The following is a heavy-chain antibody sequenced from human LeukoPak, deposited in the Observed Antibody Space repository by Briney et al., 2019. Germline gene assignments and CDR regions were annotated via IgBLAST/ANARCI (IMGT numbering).Heavy chain of an antibody. V-gene: IGHV4-30-4*01. D-gene: IGHD3-10*01. CDR3: ARDLYGSGPIYYYGMDV. CDR2: IYYSGST. J-gene: IGHJ6*02. CDR1: GGSISSGDYY. Sequence: SETLSLTCTVSGGSISSGDYYWSWIRQPPGKGLEWIGYIYYSGSTYYNLSLKSRVTISVDTSKNQFSLKLSSVTAADTAVYYCARDLYGSGPIYYYGMDVWGQGTTVTVSS.